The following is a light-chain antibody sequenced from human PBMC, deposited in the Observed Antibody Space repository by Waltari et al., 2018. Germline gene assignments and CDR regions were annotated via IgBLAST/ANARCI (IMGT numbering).Light chain of an antibody. V-gene: IGLV8-61*01. Sequence: QTVVTQEPSFSVAPGGTVTFTCGLSSGSVSTTHYPRWYQQTPGQSPRTLMFTTNTRSSGVPERFSGSILGNKAALTITGAQAEDESHYYCLFYISSGISIFGGGTKLTVL. CDR1: SGSVSTTHY. CDR3: LFYISSGISI. CDR2: TTN. J-gene: IGLJ2*01.